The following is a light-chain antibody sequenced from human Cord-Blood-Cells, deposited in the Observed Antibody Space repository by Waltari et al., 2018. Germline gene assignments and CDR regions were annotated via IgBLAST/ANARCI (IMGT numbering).Light chain of an antibody. Sequence: AIQLTQSPSSLSASVGDRVTITCRASQGISSALAGYQQKPGKAPKLLIYDASSLERGGPSRFSDSGSETDFTLTISSLQPEDFATYYCQQFNSYPVTFGQGTRLEIK. V-gene: IGKV1-13*02. CDR1: QGISSA. J-gene: IGKJ5*01. CDR2: DAS. CDR3: QQFNSYPVT.